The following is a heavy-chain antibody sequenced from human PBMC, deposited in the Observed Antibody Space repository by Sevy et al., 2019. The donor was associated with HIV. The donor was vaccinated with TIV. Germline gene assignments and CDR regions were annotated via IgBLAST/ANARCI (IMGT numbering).Heavy chain of an antibody. Sequence: ASVKVSCKASGYTFTSYDINWVRQATGQGLEWMGWMNPNSGNTGYAQKFQGRVTMTRNTSISTAYMELSSLRSEDTAVYYCARAYNWNYSGYYYYYGMDVWGQGTTVTVSS. J-gene: IGHJ6*02. CDR1: GYTFTSYD. D-gene: IGHD1-7*01. CDR2: MNPNSGNT. V-gene: IGHV1-8*01. CDR3: ARAYNWNYSGYYYYYGMDV.